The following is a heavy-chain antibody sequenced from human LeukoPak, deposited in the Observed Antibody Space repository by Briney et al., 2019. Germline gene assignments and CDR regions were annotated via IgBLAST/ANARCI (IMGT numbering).Heavy chain of an antibody. CDR2: IYYSGST. V-gene: IGHV4-39*01. CDR3: ARRLDYYDSSGYYIIHAFDI. CDR1: GGSISSSSYY. D-gene: IGHD3-22*01. J-gene: IGHJ3*02. Sequence: PSETLPLTCTVSGGSISSSSYYWGWIRQPPGKGLEWIGSIYYSGSTYYNPSLKSRVTISVDTSKNQFSLKLSSVTAADTAVYYCARRLDYYDSSGYYIIHAFDIWGQGTMVTVSS.